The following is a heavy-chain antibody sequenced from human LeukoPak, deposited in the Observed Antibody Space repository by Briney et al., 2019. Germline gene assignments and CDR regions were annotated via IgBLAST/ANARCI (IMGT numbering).Heavy chain of an antibody. Sequence: GGSLRLSCAASGFTFSSYWMSWVRQAPGKGLEWVANIKQDGSEKYYVDSVKGRFTISRDNAKNSLYLQMNSLRAEDTAVYYCAGVAYQLLSWFDPWGQGTLVTVSS. CDR1: GFTFSSYW. V-gene: IGHV3-7*01. CDR2: IKQDGSEK. D-gene: IGHD2-2*01. J-gene: IGHJ5*02. CDR3: AGVAYQLLSWFDP.